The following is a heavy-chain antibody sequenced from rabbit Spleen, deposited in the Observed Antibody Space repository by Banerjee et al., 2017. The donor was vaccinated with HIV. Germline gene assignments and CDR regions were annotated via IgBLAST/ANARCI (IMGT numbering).Heavy chain of an antibody. Sequence: QLVESGGGLVQPGESLTLSCKASGFDFSRYYVSWVRQAPGKGLGWIGYIDPLFGSTYYASWVNGRFSISRENTQNTVYLKLNSLTAADTATYFCVRARPYPFVLWGPGTLVTVS. CDR3: VRARPYPFVL. D-gene: IGHD1-1*01. CDR1: GFDFSRYY. V-gene: IGHV1S7*01. J-gene: IGHJ4*01. CDR2: IDPLFGST.